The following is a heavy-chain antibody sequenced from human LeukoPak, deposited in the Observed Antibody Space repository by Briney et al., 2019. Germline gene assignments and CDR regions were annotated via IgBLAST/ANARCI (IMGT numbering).Heavy chain of an antibody. CDR1: GYSFTSYW. D-gene: IGHD4-17*01. J-gene: IGHJ6*03. CDR3: ARHNGDYENGYYMDV. V-gene: IGHV5-51*01. CDR2: IYPGDSDT. Sequence: GESLQISCKGSGYSFTSYWIGWVRQLPGKGLEWMGIIYPGDSDTRYSPSFQGQVTISADKSISTAYLQWSSLKASDTAMYYCARHNGDYENGYYMDVWGKGTTVTVSS.